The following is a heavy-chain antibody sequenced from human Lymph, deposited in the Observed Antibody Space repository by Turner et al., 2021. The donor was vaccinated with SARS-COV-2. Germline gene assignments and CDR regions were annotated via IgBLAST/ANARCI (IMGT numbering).Heavy chain of an antibody. V-gene: IGHV1-8*01. D-gene: IGHD3-9*01. CDR2: MNPNSGNT. J-gene: IGHJ5*02. Sequence: QVQPAQSGAEVKKPGASVKVSCEASGYTFTNYDINWVRQATGQGLEWMGWMNPNSGNTGDAQKFQGRVTMTRNTSISTAYMELSSLRSEDTAVYYCARAAQLTVWFDPWGQGTLVTVSS. CDR1: GYTFTNYD. CDR3: ARAAQLTVWFDP.